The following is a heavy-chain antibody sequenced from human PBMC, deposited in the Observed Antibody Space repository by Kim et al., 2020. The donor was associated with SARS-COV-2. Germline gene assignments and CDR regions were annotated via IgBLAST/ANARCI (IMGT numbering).Heavy chain of an antibody. CDR3: ATHRSGCYAS. V-gene: IGHV3-48*03. CDR1: GFIFSSYE. J-gene: IGHJ5*02. CDR2: ITGSGDMK. Sequence: GGSLRLSCVVSGFIFSSYEMNWVRQAPGKGLEWVSHITGSGDMKLYADSVKGRFTTSRDNAKNTLCLQMNNLRVEDTAVYYCATHRSGCYASWGQGTLVTVSS. D-gene: IGHD2-2*01.